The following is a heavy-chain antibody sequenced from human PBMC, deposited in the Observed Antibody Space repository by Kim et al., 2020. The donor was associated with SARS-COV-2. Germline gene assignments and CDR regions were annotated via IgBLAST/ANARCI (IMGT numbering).Heavy chain of an antibody. Sequence: SETLSLTCTVSGGSISSYYWSWIRQPPGKGLEWIGYINYSGSTNYNPSLKGRVTISVDTSKNQFSLKLSSVTAADTAVYYCASTTTVTTDYYYYGMDVWGQGTTVTVSS. CDR1: GGSISSYY. CDR3: ASTTTVTTDYYYYGMDV. D-gene: IGHD4-17*01. J-gene: IGHJ6*02. V-gene: IGHV4-59*01. CDR2: INYSGST.